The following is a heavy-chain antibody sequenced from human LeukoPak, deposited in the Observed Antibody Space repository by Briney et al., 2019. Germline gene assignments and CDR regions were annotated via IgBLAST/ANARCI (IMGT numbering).Heavy chain of an antibody. J-gene: IGHJ4*02. CDR1: GFTFSNYW. Sequence: GGSLRLSCAASGFTFSNYWMHWVRQAPGKGLVWVSRINSDGSTTNYADSVKGRFTISRDNAKNTLFLQMNSLRAEDTAAYYCARAPYYYDSSGYYYIPTYYFDYWGQGTLVTVSS. V-gene: IGHV3-74*01. CDR3: ARAPYYYDSSGYYYIPTYYFDY. CDR2: INSDGSTT. D-gene: IGHD3-22*01.